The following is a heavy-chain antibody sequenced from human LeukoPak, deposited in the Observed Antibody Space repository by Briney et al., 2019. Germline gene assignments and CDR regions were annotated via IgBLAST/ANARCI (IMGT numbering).Heavy chain of an antibody. J-gene: IGHJ3*02. V-gene: IGHV3-64D*09. CDR2: ISSNGGST. D-gene: IGHD3-22*01. CDR3: VKGFGDYYGNSGGDAFHI. Sequence: PGGSLRLSCAASGFTFSSYAMHWVRQAPGKGLEYVSAISSNGGSTYYADSVKGRFTISRDNSKNTLYLQMSSLRAEDTAVYYCVKGFGDYYGNSGGDAFHIWGQGTMVTVSS. CDR1: GFTFSSYA.